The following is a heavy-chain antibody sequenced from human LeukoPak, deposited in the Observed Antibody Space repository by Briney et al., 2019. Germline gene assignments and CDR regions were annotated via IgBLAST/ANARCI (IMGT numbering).Heavy chain of an antibody. D-gene: IGHD1-1*01. CDR1: GGSISSYY. J-gene: IGHJ5*02. Sequence: AKTLSLTCTVSGGSISSYYGSWIRQPAGKGLEWIGCIYTSGSTNYSPSLKSRVTMSVATSKNQFSLKLSSVTAADTAVYYCARNWVYNWNGASWFDPWGQGTLVTVSS. CDR3: ARNWVYNWNGASWFDP. CDR2: IYTSGST. V-gene: IGHV4-4*07.